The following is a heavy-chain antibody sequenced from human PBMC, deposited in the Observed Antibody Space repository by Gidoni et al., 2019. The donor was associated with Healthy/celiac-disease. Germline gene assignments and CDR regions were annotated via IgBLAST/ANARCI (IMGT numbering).Heavy chain of an antibody. CDR3: AYGSGSPHFDY. V-gene: IGHV3-11*01. J-gene: IGHJ4*02. D-gene: IGHD3-10*01. CDR2: ISSRGSPI. Sequence: QVQLVESGGGLGKPGGSLRLSGAACGCTFGDYYRSWIRQAPGQWLEWVSYISSRGSPIYYADSVKCRFTISRDNAKTSLYLQMTSLRAADTAVYYCAYGSGSPHFDYWGQGTLVTVSS. CDR1: GCTFGDYY.